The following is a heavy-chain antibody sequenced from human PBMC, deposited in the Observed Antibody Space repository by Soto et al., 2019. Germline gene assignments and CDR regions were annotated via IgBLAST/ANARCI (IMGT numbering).Heavy chain of an antibody. Sequence: QVQLVQSGAEVKKPGSSVKVSCKASGDSFTKYAISWVRQAPGQGLEWMGGIIPFYGTAHYAEKFQDRVTIIADTSTSTADMELSSLRPEDSAVNYCARDLGGCSDGSCRYNWLDSWGQGTLVTVSS. V-gene: IGHV1-69*06. D-gene: IGHD2-15*01. CDR2: IIPFYGTA. J-gene: IGHJ5*01. CDR1: GDSFTKYA. CDR3: ARDLGGCSDGSCRYNWLDS.